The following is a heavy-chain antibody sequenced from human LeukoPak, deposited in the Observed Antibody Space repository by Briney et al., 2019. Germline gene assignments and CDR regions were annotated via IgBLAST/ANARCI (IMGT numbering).Heavy chain of an antibody. J-gene: IGHJ6*03. V-gene: IGHV1-69*06. Sequence: SVKVSCKASGGIFSSYAISWVRQAPGQGLEWMGGIIPIFGTANYAQKFQGRVTITADKSTSTAYMELRSLRSDDTAVYYCARDGGYCSSTSCYASYMDVWGKGTTVTVSS. CDR2: IIPIFGTA. CDR3: ARDGGYCSSTSCYASYMDV. D-gene: IGHD2-2*01. CDR1: GGIFSSYA.